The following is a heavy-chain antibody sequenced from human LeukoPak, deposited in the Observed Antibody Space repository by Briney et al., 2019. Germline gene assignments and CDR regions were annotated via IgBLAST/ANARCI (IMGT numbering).Heavy chain of an antibody. V-gene: IGHV3-33*08. CDR3: ARVHLGPFYSAHDAFDI. Sequence: PGRSLRLSCAASGFTFSSYGMHWVRQAPGKGLEWVAVIWYDGSDKYYADSVKGRFTISRVNSKNTLYLQMNSLRAEDTAVYYCARVHLGPFYSAHDAFDIWGQGTMVTVSS. CDR2: IWYDGSDK. D-gene: IGHD5-18*01. J-gene: IGHJ3*02. CDR1: GFTFSSYG.